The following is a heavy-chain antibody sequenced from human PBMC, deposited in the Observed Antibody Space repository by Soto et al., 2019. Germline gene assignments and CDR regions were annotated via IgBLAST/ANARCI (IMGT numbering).Heavy chain of an antibody. CDR2: IYHSGST. CDR3: ARGRTRGRGVPGYYYGMDV. D-gene: IGHD3-10*01. J-gene: IGHJ6*02. Sequence: SETLSLTCAVSGGSISSGGYSWSWIRQPPGKGLEWIGYIYHSGSTYYNPSLKSRVTISVDRSKNQFSLKLSSVTAADTAVYYCARGRTRGRGVPGYYYGMDVWGPGTTVTVSS. V-gene: IGHV4-30-2*01. CDR1: GGSISSGGYS.